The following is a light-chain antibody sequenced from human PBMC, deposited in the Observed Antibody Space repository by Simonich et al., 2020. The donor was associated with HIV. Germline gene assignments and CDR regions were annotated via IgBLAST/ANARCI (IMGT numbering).Light chain of an antibody. CDR2: KAS. V-gene: IGKV1-5*03. CDR1: QSISSW. J-gene: IGKJ1*01. CDR3: QQYKSYWT. Sequence: DIQMTQSPSTLSASVGDRVTITCRASQSISSWLAWDQQKPGKAPKLLIYKASSLESGVPSRFSGSGSGTEFTLTISSLQPDDFATYYCQQYKSYWTFGQGTKVEIK.